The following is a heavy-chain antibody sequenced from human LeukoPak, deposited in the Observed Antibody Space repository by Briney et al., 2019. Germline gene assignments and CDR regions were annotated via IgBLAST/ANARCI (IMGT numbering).Heavy chain of an antibody. J-gene: IGHJ4*02. Sequence: SETLSLTCTVSGGSISSYYWSWIRQPPGKGLEWIGYIYYSGSTNYNPSLKSRVTISVDTSKNQFSLKLSSVTAADTAVYYCARALVVPAAVDYWGQGTLVTVSS. V-gene: IGHV4-59*01. CDR1: GGSISSYY. CDR2: IYYSGST. CDR3: ARALVVPAAVDY. D-gene: IGHD2-2*01.